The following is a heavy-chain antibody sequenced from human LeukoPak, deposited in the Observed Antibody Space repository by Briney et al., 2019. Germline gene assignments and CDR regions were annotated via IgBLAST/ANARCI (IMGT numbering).Heavy chain of an antibody. CDR3: ARDPLQLWSFDY. CDR1: GFTFSAYW. Sequence: GGSLRLSCAASGFTFSAYWMHWVRQVPGKGLEWVSYISSSGRTIYSADSVKGRFTISRDNAKNSLFLQMNSLRAEDTAVYFCARDPLQLWSFDYWGQGTLVTVSS. J-gene: IGHJ4*02. D-gene: IGHD5-18*01. CDR2: ISSSGRTI. V-gene: IGHV3-11*01.